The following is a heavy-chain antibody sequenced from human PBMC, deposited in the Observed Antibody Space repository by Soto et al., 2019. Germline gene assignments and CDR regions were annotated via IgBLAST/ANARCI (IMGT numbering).Heavy chain of an antibody. CDR2: IYYSEST. CDR1: GGSISSGDYY. Sequence: QVQLQESGPGLVKPSQTLSLTCTVSGGSISSGDYYWSWIRQRPGKGLEWIGYIYYSESTYYNPSLKSRVTISVDTSKNQFSLKLSSVTAADTAVYYCAREGVYDSSGHDYWVQGTLVTVSS. J-gene: IGHJ4*02. CDR3: AREGVYDSSGHDY. V-gene: IGHV4-30-4*01. D-gene: IGHD3-22*01.